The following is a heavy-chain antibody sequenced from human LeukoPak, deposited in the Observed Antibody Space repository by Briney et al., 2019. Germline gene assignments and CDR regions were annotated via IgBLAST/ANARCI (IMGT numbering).Heavy chain of an antibody. D-gene: IGHD6-19*01. CDR2: LGGDGAST. V-gene: IGHV3-23*01. CDR1: GFRLTNYA. CDR3: ATRLIAVTPRGYFQH. J-gene: IGHJ1*01. Sequence: GGSLRLSGAASGFRLTNYAMSSVRQAPGKGLEWVSTLGGDGASTFYADSVKGRFTVSRDTSKNILSLQMNSLRAEDTAVYYCATRLIAVTPRGYFQHWGQGTLVTVSS.